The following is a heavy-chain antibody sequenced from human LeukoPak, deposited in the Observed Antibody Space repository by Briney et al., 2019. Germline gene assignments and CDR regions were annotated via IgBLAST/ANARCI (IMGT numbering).Heavy chain of an antibody. D-gene: IGHD5/OR15-5a*01. J-gene: IGHJ5*02. CDR2: IHYSGST. CDR1: GGSISSNTYY. CDR3: ATSDTVSTYNWFDP. Sequence: SETLSLTCTVSGGSISSNTYYWVWIRRPPGKGLEWIGNIHYSGSTYYNPSLKSRVTISVDTSKNQFSLNLSSLTAADTAVYYCATSDTVSTYNWFDPWGQGTLVTVSS. V-gene: IGHV4-39*01.